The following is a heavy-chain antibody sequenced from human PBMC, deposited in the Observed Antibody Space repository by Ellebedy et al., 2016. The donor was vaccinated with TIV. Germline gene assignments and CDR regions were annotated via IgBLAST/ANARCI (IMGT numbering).Heavy chain of an antibody. CDR1: GGSISSYY. Sequence: SETLSLXXTVSGGSISSYYWSWIRQPPGKGLEWIGSIYYSGSTYYNPSLKSRVTISVDTSKNQFSLKLSSVTAADTAVYYCARFMLGYCSSTSCSAFDYWGQGTLVTVSS. J-gene: IGHJ4*02. CDR2: IYYSGST. D-gene: IGHD2-2*01. V-gene: IGHV4-59*04. CDR3: ARFMLGYCSSTSCSAFDY.